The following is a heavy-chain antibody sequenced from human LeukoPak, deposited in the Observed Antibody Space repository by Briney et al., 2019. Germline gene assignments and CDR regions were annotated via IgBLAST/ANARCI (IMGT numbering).Heavy chain of an antibody. J-gene: IGHJ3*02. V-gene: IGHV3-23*01. CDR1: GFTFSSYA. CDR2: ISGSGGST. D-gene: IGHD2-2*01. CDR3: AKDRGVPAAIRFDAFDI. Sequence: GGSLRLSCAASGFTFSSYAMSWVRQAPGKGLEWVSAISGSGGSTYYADSVKGRFTVSRDNSKNTLYLQMNSLRAEDTAVYYCAKDRGVPAAIRFDAFDIWGQGTMVTVSS.